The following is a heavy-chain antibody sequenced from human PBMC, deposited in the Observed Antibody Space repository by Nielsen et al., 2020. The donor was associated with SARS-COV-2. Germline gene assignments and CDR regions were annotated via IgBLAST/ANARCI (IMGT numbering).Heavy chain of an antibody. CDR1: GFIVSKNY. CDR3: ARDGVGYYYYMDV. Sequence: GESLKIFCAASGFIVSKNYMNWVRQAPGKGLEWVSVIFSDGSTYYADSVKGRFTISRDTSRNTLFLQMNSLRDEDTGVYYCARDGVGYYYYMDVWGKGTTVTVSS. D-gene: IGHD3-3*01. J-gene: IGHJ6*03. V-gene: IGHV3-66*01. CDR2: IFSDGST.